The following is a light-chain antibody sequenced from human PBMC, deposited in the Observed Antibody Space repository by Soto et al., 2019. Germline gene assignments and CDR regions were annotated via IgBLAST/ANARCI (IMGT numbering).Light chain of an antibody. J-gene: IGLJ3*02. V-gene: IGLV2-14*01. CDR2: DVS. CDR1: RSDIGAYNY. Sequence: QLVLTQPASVSGAPGQSITISCSGTRSDIGAYNYVSWYQKHPGKAPKLIIFDVSYRPSGVSDRFSGSKSGNTASLTVTGLQAEDEADYYCSSYTTTRTLLFGGGTKLTVL. CDR3: SSYTTTRTLL.